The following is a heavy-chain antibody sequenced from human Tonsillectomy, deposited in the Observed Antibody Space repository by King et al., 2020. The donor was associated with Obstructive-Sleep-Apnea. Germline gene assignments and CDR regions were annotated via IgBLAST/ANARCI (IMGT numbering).Heavy chain of an antibody. CDR1: GGSISSSSYY. CDR3: ARTSYYYDSSGYYYERALYYFDY. D-gene: IGHD3-22*01. V-gene: IGHV4-39*07. J-gene: IGHJ4*02. CDR2: IYYSGGT. Sequence: QLQESGPGLVKPSETLSLTCTGSGGSISSSSYYWGWIRQPPGKGLEWIGSIYYSGGTYYHPSLKIRITISVDPSKNQFSLKPSSVTAADTAVYYCARTSYYYDSSGYYYERALYYFDYWGQGTLVTVSS.